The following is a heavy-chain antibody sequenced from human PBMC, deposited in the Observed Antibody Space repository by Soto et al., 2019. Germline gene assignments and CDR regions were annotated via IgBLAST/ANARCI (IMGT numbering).Heavy chain of an antibody. CDR2: IYYSGST. D-gene: IGHD3-22*01. CDR1: GGSVSSNIYY. CDR3: ARGYDYDSGGYLFDY. Sequence: SETLSLTCSVSGGSVSSNIYYWTWIRQHPGKGPEWIGHIYYSGSTYYNPSLKSRVTISLDMSKNQFSLKLTSVSAADTAVYYCARGYDYDSGGYLFDYWGQGTLVTSP. J-gene: IGHJ4*02. V-gene: IGHV4-31*03.